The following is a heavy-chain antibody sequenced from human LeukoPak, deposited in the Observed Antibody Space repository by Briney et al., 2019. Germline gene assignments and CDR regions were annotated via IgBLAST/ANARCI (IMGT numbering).Heavy chain of an antibody. CDR2: IRSKANSYAT. D-gene: IGHD3-9*01. V-gene: IGHV3-73*01. J-gene: IGHJ4*02. CDR1: GFTFSGSA. Sequence: GGSLRLSCAASGFTFSGSAMHWVRQASGKGLEWVGRIRSKANSYATAYAASVKGSFTISRDDSKNTAYLQINSLKTEDTAVYYCTRQTLTGYPDYWGQGTLVTVSS. CDR3: TRQTLTGYPDY.